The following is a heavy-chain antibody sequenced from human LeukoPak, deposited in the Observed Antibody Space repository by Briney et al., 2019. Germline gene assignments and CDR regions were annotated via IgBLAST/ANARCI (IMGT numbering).Heavy chain of an antibody. CDR3: TTVLDTAMVDFDY. J-gene: IGHJ4*02. D-gene: IGHD5-18*01. CDR2: IKSKTDGGTT. CDR1: GFTFSNAW. Sequence: GGSLRLSCAASGFTFSNAWMSWVRQAPGKGLEWVGRIKSKTDGGTTDYAAPVKGKFTISRDDSKNTLYLQMTSLKTEDTAVYYCTTVLDTAMVDFDYWGQGTLVTVSS. V-gene: IGHV3-15*01.